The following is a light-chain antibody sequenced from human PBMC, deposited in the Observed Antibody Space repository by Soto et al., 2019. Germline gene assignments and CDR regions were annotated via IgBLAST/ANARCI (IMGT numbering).Light chain of an antibody. CDR1: SSDVGSYNL. CDR2: EGS. Sequence: QLVLTQPASVSGSPGQSITISCTGTSSDVGSYNLVSWYQQHPGKAPKLMIYEGSKRPLGVSNRFSGSKSGNTASLTISGLQAEDEADYYCCSYAGSSAWVFGGGTKLTVL. V-gene: IGLV2-23*01. CDR3: CSYAGSSAWV. J-gene: IGLJ3*02.